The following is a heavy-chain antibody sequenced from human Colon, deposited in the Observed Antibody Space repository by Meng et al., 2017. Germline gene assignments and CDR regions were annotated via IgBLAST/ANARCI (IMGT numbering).Heavy chain of an antibody. CDR3: ARDSSSWYVPFDY. V-gene: IGHV4-34*01. Sequence: SETLSLTCAVYGGSFSGYYWSWIRQPPGKGLEWIGEINHSGRTNYNPSLKSRVTISVDTSKNQFSLKLSSVTAADTAVYYCARDSSSWYVPFDYWGQGTLVTVSS. D-gene: IGHD6-13*01. CDR2: INHSGRT. J-gene: IGHJ4*02. CDR1: GGSFSGYY.